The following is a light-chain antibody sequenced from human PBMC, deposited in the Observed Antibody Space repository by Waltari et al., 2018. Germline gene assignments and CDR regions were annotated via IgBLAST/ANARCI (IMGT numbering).Light chain of an antibody. CDR1: SGSIASTY. Sequence: NFMLTQPHSVSESPGKTVTVSCTASSGSIASTYVQWYQQRPGSAPTPVIYEDNQRPSGVPARFSGSIDSSSNSASLTISGLKIEDEADYYCQSFDSTNVVFGGGTKLTVL. CDR2: EDN. CDR3: QSFDSTNVV. J-gene: IGLJ2*01. V-gene: IGLV6-57*02.